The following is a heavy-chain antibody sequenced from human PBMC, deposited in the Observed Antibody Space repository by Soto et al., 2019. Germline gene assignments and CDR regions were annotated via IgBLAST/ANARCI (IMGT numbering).Heavy chain of an antibody. CDR2: VYSSGIT. J-gene: IGHJ4*02. CDR1: GGSISQYY. Sequence: QVQLQESGLGLVKPSETLSLTCTVSGGSISQYYWSWIRQPPGMGLQWIGYVYSSGITKYTPSLRHRVIISVDRSKNQFSLNLRSVTAEDTAVYYCARETRDGYNFYFDSWGQGALVAVSS. CDR3: ARETRDGYNFYFDS. D-gene: IGHD5-12*01. V-gene: IGHV4-59*01.